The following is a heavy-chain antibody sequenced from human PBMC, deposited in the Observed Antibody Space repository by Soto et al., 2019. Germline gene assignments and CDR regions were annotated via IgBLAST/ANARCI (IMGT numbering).Heavy chain of an antibody. CDR2: IYYSGIT. CDR1: GGSISSYD. Sequence: SETLSLTCTVSGGSISSYDCSWIRQPPWKGLEWIGYIYYSGITNYNPSLKSRVTISVDTSKNQFSLNLSSVTASDTAVYYCARDTAVAGELGESGRDVGGHGTKVKVSS. D-gene: IGHD6-19*01. CDR3: ARDTAVAGELGESGRDV. V-gene: IGHV4-59*01. J-gene: IGHJ6*02.